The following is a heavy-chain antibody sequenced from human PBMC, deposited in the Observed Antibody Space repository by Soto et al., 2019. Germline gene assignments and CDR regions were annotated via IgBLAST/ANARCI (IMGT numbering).Heavy chain of an antibody. Sequence: QVQLVQSGAEVKKPGSSVKVSCKASGGTFSSYAISWVRQAPGQGLEWMGGIIPIFGTANYARKFQGRVTITADEPTRAAYMQRSSQRPEDTAVENCERIQQRHVRRWYFEHWGQGSLLTVSS. CDR3: ERIQQRHVRRWYFEH. D-gene: IGHD6-25*01. V-gene: IGHV1-69*12. J-gene: IGHJ1*01. CDR2: IIPIFGTA. CDR1: GGTFSSYA.